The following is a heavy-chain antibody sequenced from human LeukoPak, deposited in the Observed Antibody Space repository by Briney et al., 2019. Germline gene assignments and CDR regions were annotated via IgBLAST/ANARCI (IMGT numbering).Heavy chain of an antibody. D-gene: IGHD3-22*01. J-gene: IGHJ4*02. Sequence: GGSLRLSCVASGFTFSSYSMNWVRQAPGKGLEWVSSISSSSSYIYYADSVKGRFTISRDNAKNSLYLQMNSLRAEDTAVYYCARDGRLDYYDSSGYLSNWGQGTLVTVSS. V-gene: IGHV3-21*01. CDR1: GFTFSSYS. CDR2: ISSSSSYI. CDR3: ARDGRLDYYDSSGYLSN.